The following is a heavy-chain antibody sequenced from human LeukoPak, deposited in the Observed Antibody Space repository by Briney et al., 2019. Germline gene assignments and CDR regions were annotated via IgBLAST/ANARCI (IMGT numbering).Heavy chain of an antibody. D-gene: IGHD3-16*01. CDR1: GDSISSSSHY. V-gene: IGHV4-39*01. J-gene: IGHJ4*02. CDR2: IHYSGDT. Sequence: SETLSLTCTVSGDSISSSSHYWDWIRQPPGKGLEWIGAIHYSGDTYYNPSLKSRVTISVDTSENQFSLKLASVTAADTAIYHCARGLRHYDHFDDWGQGTLVTVSS. CDR3: ARGLRHYDHFDD.